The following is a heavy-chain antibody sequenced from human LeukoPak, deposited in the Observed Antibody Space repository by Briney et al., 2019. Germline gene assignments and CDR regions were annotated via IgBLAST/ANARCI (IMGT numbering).Heavy chain of an antibody. V-gene: IGHV3-30*18. CDR2: ISKDGGNK. D-gene: IGHD2-2*02. CDR3: AKDPALNSGFIVVVPAAIEYNWFDP. CDR1: GFTFSSYG. Sequence: GRSLRLSCAASGFTFSSYGMHWVRQAPGKGLEWVAVISKDGGNKFYADSLKGRVTISRDDSKNTLYLQMNSLRAEDTAVYYCAKDPALNSGFIVVVPAAIEYNWFDPWGQGTLVTVSS. J-gene: IGHJ5*02.